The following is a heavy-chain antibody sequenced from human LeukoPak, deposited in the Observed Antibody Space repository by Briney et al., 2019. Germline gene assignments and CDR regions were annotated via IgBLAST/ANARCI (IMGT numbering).Heavy chain of an antibody. CDR1: GFTFSSYG. D-gene: IGHD2-15*01. Sequence: GGSLRLSCAASGFTFSSYGMHWVRQAPGKGLEWVAVISYDGSNKYYADSVKGRFTISRDNSKNTLYLQMNSLRAEDTAVYYCAKEEPQDIVVVVAATDNWFDPWGQGTLATVSS. J-gene: IGHJ5*02. CDR3: AKEEPQDIVVVVAATDNWFDP. CDR2: ISYDGSNK. V-gene: IGHV3-30*18.